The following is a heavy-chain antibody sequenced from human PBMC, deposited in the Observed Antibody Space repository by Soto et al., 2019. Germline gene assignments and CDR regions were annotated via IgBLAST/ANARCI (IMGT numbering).Heavy chain of an antibody. Sequence: QVQLVESGGGVVQPGRSLRLSCAASGFTFSNYAMYWVRQAPGKGLEWVAVISYDGNNKNYADSVKGRFTISRDNSKNALYLQRTSLGAVGTTVYYCARAGCDGGTRYTTVGLRYGMDVWGQGTTVTVSS. CDR1: GFTFSNYA. J-gene: IGHJ6*02. CDR3: ARAGCDGGTRYTTVGLRYGMDV. D-gene: IGHD2-15*01. CDR2: ISYDGNNK. V-gene: IGHV3-30-3*01.